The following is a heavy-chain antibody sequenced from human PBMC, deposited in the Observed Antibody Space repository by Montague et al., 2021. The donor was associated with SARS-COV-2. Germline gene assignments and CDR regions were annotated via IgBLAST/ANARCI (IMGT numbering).Heavy chain of an antibody. CDR2: VSASGST. D-gene: IGHD6-13*01. Sequence: SETLSLTCTVSGDSISYFYWSWIRQPAGKGLEWIGSVSASGSTXXXPSXNSRVTMSVDTSKKQFSLRLSPVTAADTAVYYCARDVVAAPGTFGYWGQGTLVTVSS. J-gene: IGHJ4*02. CDR3: ARDVVAAPGTFGY. CDR1: GDSISYFY. V-gene: IGHV4-4*07.